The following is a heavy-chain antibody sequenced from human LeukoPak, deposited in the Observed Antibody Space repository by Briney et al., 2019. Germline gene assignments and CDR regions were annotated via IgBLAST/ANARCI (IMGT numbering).Heavy chain of an antibody. CDR1: GGSISSSSYY. V-gene: IGHV4-39*01. CDR2: IYYSGST. CDR3: ARSHTYYYYYGMDV. Sequence: PSETLSLTCTVSGGSISSSSYYWGWIRQPPGKGLEWIGSIYYSGSTYYNPSLKSRVTISVDTSKNQFSLKLSSVTAADTAVYYCARSHTYYYYYGMDVWGQGTTVTVSS. J-gene: IGHJ6*02.